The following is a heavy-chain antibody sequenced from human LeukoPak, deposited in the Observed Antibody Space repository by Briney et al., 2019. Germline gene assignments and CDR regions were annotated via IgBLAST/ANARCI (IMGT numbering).Heavy chain of an antibody. CDR3: ATGSGYDSAY. V-gene: IGHV3-21*01. Sequence: PGGSPRLSCAASGFTFSSYSMNWVRQAPGKGLEWVSSISSSSSYTYYADSVKGRFTISRDNAKTSLYLQMNSLRAEDTAVYYCATGSGYDSAYWGQGTLVTVSS. CDR1: GFTFSSYS. D-gene: IGHD5-12*01. J-gene: IGHJ4*02. CDR2: ISSSSSYT.